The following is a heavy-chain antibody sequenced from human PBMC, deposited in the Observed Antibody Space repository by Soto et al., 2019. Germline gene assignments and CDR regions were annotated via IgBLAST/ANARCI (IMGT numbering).Heavy chain of an antibody. J-gene: IGHJ3*02. CDR3: AKGDCSGGSCYFSAFDI. V-gene: IGHV3-30*18. D-gene: IGHD2-15*01. Sequence: QVQLVESGGGVVQPGRSLRLSCAASGFTFSSYGMHWVRQAPGKGLEWVAVISYDGTNNYYTESVKGRFTISRDNSKNTLFLRMNSLRAEDTAVYFCAKGDCSGGSCYFSAFDIWGQGTMVTVSS. CDR1: GFTFSSYG. CDR2: ISYDGTNN.